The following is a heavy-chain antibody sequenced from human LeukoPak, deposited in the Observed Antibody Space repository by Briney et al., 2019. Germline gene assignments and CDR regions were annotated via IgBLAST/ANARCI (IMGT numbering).Heavy chain of an antibody. Sequence: GGSLRLSCAASGFIVSTNYMSWVRQAPGKGLEWVSLIYDGGRTYYADSVKGRFTISRDNSKNTLYLQMNSQRAEDTAVYYCARGAGYPFYMDVWGKGTTVTVSS. J-gene: IGHJ6*03. CDR2: IYDGGRT. CDR3: ARGAGYPFYMDV. V-gene: IGHV3-66*02. CDR1: GFIVSTNY. D-gene: IGHD5-18*01.